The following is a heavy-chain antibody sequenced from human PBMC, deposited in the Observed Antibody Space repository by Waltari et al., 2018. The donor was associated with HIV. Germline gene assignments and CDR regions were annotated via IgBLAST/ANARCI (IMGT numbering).Heavy chain of an antibody. Sequence: EVHLVESGGGLVQPGGSLRLSCEASGCIVSNNFMTWVRQAPGKGLEWVSVIYISDNAYYADSVEGRFAISRDNSKNTVFLQMNSLRTEDTAMYYCARGGDNGDINFWGHGTLVTVSS. CDR3: ARGGDNGDINF. D-gene: IGHD4-17*01. J-gene: IGHJ4*01. CDR2: IYISDNA. CDR1: GCIVSNNF. V-gene: IGHV3-66*02.